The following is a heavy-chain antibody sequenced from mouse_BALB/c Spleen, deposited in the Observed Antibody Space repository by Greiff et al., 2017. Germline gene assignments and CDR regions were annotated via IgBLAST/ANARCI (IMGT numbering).Heavy chain of an antibody. J-gene: IGHJ4*01. CDR3: ARFLGATGAMDY. V-gene: IGHV1-80*01. CDR1: GYAFSSYW. CDR2: IYPGDGDT. D-gene: IGHD3-1*01. Sequence: QVQLKESGAELVRPGSSVKISCKASGYAFSSYWMNWVKKRPGQGLEWIGQIYPGDGDTNYNGKFKGKATLTADKSSSTAYMQLSSLTSEDSAVYFCARFLGATGAMDYWGQGTSVTVSS.